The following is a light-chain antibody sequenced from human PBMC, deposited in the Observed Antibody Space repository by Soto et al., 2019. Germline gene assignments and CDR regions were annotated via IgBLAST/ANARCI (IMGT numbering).Light chain of an antibody. Sequence: EIVMTQSPATLSVSPGERVTFSCRASQSVTSNLAWYHHKPGQAPRHLIYGASTGATGIPDRFSGSGSGTDFSLTISRLEPEDFAVYHCQQYGSSPLITFGQGTRLEIK. CDR3: QQYGSSPLIT. V-gene: IGKV3-20*01. CDR1: QSVTSN. J-gene: IGKJ5*01. CDR2: GAS.